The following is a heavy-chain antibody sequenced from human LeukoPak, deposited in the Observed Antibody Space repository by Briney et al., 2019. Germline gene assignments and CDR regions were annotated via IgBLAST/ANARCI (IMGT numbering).Heavy chain of an antibody. CDR2: INPSGGST. D-gene: IGHD3-10*01. J-gene: IGHJ5*02. CDR3: ARDRYAGSGSYYNSGSVWFDP. Sequence: ASVKVSCKASGYTFTSYGISWVRQAPGQGLEWMGIINPSGGSTSYAQKFQGRVTMTGDTSTSTVYMELSSLRSEDTAVYYCARDRYAGSGSYYNSGSVWFDPWGQGTLVTVSS. CDR1: GYTFTSYG. V-gene: IGHV1-46*01.